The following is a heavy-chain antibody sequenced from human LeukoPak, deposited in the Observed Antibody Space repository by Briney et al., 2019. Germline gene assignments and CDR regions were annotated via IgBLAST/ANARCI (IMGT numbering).Heavy chain of an antibody. CDR1: GYTFTNYG. Sequence: GASVKVSCKASGYTFTNYGISWVRQAPGQGLEWMGWISAYNGNTNYAQKLQGRVTMTTDTSTSTAYMELRSLRSDDTAVYYCAREIMVPAAIRGAFDIWGQGTMVTVSS. CDR2: ISAYNGNT. J-gene: IGHJ3*02. CDR3: AREIMVPAAIRGAFDI. V-gene: IGHV1-18*01. D-gene: IGHD2-2*01.